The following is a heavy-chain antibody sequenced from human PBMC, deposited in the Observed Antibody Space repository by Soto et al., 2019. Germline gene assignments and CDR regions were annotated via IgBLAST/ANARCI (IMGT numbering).Heavy chain of an antibody. D-gene: IGHD3-3*01. J-gene: IGHJ4*02. CDR2: ISAYNGNT. V-gene: IGHV1-18*04. Sequence: QVQLVQSGAEVKKPGASVKVSCKASGYTFTSYGISWVRQAPGQELEWMGWISAYNGNTNYAQKLQGRVTMTTDTSTSTAYMELRSLRSDDTAVYYCARVSPYYDFWSGYSNFDYWGQGTLVTVSS. CDR1: GYTFTSYG. CDR3: ARVSPYYDFWSGYSNFDY.